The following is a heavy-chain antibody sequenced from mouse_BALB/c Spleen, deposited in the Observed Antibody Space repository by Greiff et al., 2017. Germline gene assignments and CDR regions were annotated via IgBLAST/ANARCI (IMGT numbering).Heavy chain of an antibody. D-gene: IGHD1-2*01. CDR1: GYTFTDYY. Sequence: LVESGPELVKPGASVKISCKASGYTFTDYYINWVKQKPGQGLEWIGWIYPGSGNTKYNEKFKGKATLTVDTSSSTAYMQLSSLTSEDTAVYFCDITTRYYAMDYWGQGTSVTVSS. J-gene: IGHJ4*01. V-gene: IGHV1-84*02. CDR2: IYPGSGNT. CDR3: DITTRYYAMDY.